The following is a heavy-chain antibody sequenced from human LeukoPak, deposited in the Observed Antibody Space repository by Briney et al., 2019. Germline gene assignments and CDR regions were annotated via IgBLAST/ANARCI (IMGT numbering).Heavy chain of an antibody. Sequence: SETLTLTCTVSGGSISSSSYYWGWIRQPPGKGLEWIGSIYYSGSTYYNPSLKSRVTISVDTSKNQFSLKLSSVTAADTAVYYCARGPSGSYGDGNYFDYWGQGTLVTVSS. CDR1: GGSISSSSYY. CDR3: ARGPSGSYGDGNYFDY. J-gene: IGHJ4*02. V-gene: IGHV4-39*01. CDR2: IYYSGST. D-gene: IGHD1-26*01.